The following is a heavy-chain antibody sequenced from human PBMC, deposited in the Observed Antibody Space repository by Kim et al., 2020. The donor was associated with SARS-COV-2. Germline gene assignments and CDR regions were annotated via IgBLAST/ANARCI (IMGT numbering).Heavy chain of an antibody. CDR2: IIPIFGTA. CDR1: GGTFSSYA. Sequence: SVKVSCKASGGTFSSYAISWVRQAPGQGLEWMGGIIPIFGTANYAQKFQGRVTITADESTSTAYMELSSLRSEDTAVYYCARVGLGRFLEWLYFDYWGQGTLVTVSS. D-gene: IGHD3-3*01. CDR3: ARVGLGRFLEWLYFDY. J-gene: IGHJ4*02. V-gene: IGHV1-69*13.